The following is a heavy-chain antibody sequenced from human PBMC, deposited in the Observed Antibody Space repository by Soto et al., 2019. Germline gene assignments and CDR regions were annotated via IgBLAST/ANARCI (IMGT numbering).Heavy chain of an antibody. CDR2: VSYDGSNK. CDR1: GFTFSSYG. V-gene: IGHV3-30*18. J-gene: IGHJ4*02. D-gene: IGHD6-19*01. Sequence: QVQLVESGGGVVQPGRSLRLSCAASGFTFSSYGMHWVRQAPGKGLEWVAVVSYDGSNKYYADSVKGRFTISRDTSKNTLYLQMNSLRGEDTAVYYCAKVKAVAVPGFDNWGQGTLVTVSS. CDR3: AKVKAVAVPGFDN.